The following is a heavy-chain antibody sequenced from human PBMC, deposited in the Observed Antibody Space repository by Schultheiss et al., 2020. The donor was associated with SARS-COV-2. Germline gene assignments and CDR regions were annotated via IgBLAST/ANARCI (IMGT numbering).Heavy chain of an antibody. CDR1: GFTFSSYW. Sequence: VGSLRLSCAASGFTFSSYWMSWVRQAPGKGLGWVANIKQDGSEKYYVDSVKGRFTISRDNAKNSLYLQMNSLRAEDTAVYYCARALNWNAPDAFDIWGQGTMVTVSS. D-gene: IGHD1-20*01. CDR2: IKQDGSEK. CDR3: ARALNWNAPDAFDI. J-gene: IGHJ3*02. V-gene: IGHV3-7*05.